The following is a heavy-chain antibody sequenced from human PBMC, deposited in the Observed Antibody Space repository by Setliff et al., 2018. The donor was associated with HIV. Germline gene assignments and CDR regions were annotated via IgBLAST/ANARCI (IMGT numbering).Heavy chain of an antibody. CDR1: GYSFGDYY. Sequence: ASVKVSCKSSGYSFGDYYIHWVRQAPGQGLEWMGVINPAGGNSHYAQKFQGRVTMTRDTSTSTVYMELRSLRSEDTAVYYCARGNYYDSSGYYFHDWYFDLWGRGTLVTVSS. V-gene: IGHV1-46*01. D-gene: IGHD3-22*01. CDR2: INPAGGNS. J-gene: IGHJ2*01. CDR3: ARGNYYDSSGYYFHDWYFDL.